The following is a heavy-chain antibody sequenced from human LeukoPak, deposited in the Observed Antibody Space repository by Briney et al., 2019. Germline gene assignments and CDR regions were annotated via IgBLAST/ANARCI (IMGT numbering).Heavy chain of an antibody. J-gene: IGHJ4*02. CDR2: IWYDGSNK. Sequence: PGGSVRLSCAASGFTFSSYGMHWVRQAPGKGLEWVAVIWYDGSNKYYADSVKGRFTISRDNSKNTLYLQMNSLRAEDTAVYYCARAPNYYDSSGYHFLGLDYWGQATMVTVSS. V-gene: IGHV3-33*01. CDR1: GFTFSSYG. CDR3: ARAPNYYDSSGYHFLGLDY. D-gene: IGHD3-22*01.